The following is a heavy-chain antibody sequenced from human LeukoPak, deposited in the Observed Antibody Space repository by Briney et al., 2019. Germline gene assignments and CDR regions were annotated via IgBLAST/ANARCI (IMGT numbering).Heavy chain of an antibody. CDR1: GGSISSYY. V-gene: IGHV4-59*08. Sequence: PSETLSLTCTVSGGSISSYYWSWIRQPPGKGLEWIGYIYYSGSTNYNPSLKSRVTISVDTSKNQFSLKLSSVTAADTAVYYCARHSGEKPYRFDYWGQGTLVTVSS. J-gene: IGHJ4*02. CDR2: IYYSGST. D-gene: IGHD5-12*01. CDR3: ARHSGEKPYRFDY.